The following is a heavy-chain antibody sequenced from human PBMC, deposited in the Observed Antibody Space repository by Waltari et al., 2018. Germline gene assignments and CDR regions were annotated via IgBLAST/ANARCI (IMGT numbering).Heavy chain of an antibody. D-gene: IGHD2-2*01. Sequence: QVQLQESGPGLVKPSETLSLTCTVSGGSISSHYWSWIRQPPGKGLEWIGYIYYSGSTNYNPSLKSRVTISVDTSKNQFSLKLSSVTAADTAVDYCARAVGVVPAARAFDIWGQGTMVTVSS. CDR3: ARAVGVVPAARAFDI. CDR2: IYYSGST. V-gene: IGHV4-59*11. J-gene: IGHJ3*02. CDR1: GGSISSHY.